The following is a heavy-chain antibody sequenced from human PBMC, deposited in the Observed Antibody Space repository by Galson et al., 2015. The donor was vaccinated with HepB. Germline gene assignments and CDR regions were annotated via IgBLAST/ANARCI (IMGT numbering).Heavy chain of an antibody. D-gene: IGHD4-11*01. CDR3: GRRNFGAVDY. CDR1: GFRFSDYY. V-gene: IGHV3-11*01. Sequence: SLRLSCAASGFRFSDYYMSWVRQAPGKGLEWVSYVTTSSSGSTKYYADSVRGRLTISRDNAKNSLSLQMDSLSVDDTAIYYCGRRNFGAVDYWGQGTLVTVSS. CDR2: VTTSSSGSTK. J-gene: IGHJ4*02.